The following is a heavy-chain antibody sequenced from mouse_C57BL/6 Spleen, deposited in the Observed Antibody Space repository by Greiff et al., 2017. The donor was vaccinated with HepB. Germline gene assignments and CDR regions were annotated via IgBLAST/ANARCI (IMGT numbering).Heavy chain of an antibody. J-gene: IGHJ3*01. CDR3: ARTPQGNYEAWFAY. CDR2: IWSGGST. V-gene: IGHV2-2*01. Sequence: QVQLKESGPGLVQPSQSLSITCTVSGFSLTSYGVHWVRQSPGKGLEWLGVIWSGGSTDYNAAFISRLSISKDNSKSQVFFKMNSMQADDTAIYYCARTPQGNYEAWFAYWGQGTLVTVSA. D-gene: IGHD2-1*01. CDR1: GFSLTSYG.